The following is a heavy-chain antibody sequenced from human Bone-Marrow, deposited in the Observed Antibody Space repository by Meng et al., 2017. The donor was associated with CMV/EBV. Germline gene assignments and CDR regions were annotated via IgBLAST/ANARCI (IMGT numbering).Heavy chain of an antibody. Sequence: GSLRLSCAASGFTFSSYAMSWVRQPPGKGLEWIGEINHSGRTNYNPSLKSRVTISVDTSKNQFSLKLSSVTAAETAVYYCARQTHSSTQVYWGQGTLVTVSS. CDR3: ARQTHSSTQVY. J-gene: IGHJ4*02. D-gene: IGHD2/OR15-2a*01. CDR1: GFTFSSYA. V-gene: IGHV4-34*01. CDR2: INHSGRT.